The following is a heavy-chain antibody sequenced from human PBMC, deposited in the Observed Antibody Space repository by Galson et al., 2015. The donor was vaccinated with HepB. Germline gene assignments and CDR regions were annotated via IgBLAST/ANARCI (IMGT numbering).Heavy chain of an antibody. J-gene: IGHJ2*01. Sequence: SVKVSCKASGGTFSSYTISWVRQAPGQGLEWMGRIIPILGIANYAQKFQGRVTITADKSTSTAYMELSSLRSEDTAVYYCAREYCSSTSCYFPWYFDLWGRGTLVTVSS. CDR3: AREYCSSTSCYFPWYFDL. CDR1: GGTFSSYT. D-gene: IGHD2-2*01. V-gene: IGHV1-69*02. CDR2: IIPILGIA.